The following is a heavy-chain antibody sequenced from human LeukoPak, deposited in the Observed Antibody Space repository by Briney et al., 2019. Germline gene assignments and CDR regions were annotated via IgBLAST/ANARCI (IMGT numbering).Heavy chain of an antibody. V-gene: IGHV1-3*03. CDR3: ARDLPTPDDYYYMDV. CDR2: INAGNGNT. CDR1: GYTFTSYA. J-gene: IGHJ6*03. Sequence: ASVKVSCKASGYTFTSYAMHWVRQAPGQRLEWMGWINAGNGNTKYSQEFQGRVTITRDTSASTAYMELSSLRAEDTAVYYCARDLPTPDDYYYMDVWGKGTTVTVSS.